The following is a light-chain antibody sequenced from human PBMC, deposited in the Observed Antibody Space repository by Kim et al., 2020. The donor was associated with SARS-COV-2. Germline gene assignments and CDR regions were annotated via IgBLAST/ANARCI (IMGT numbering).Light chain of an antibody. CDR3: QQRTDWPLT. CDR1: QSVSSY. CDR2: DAS. J-gene: IGKJ4*01. Sequence: PGERATLSCRASQSVSSYLAWYQQKPGQAPRLLIYDASNRATGIPARFSGSGSGTDFTLTINSLEPEDFAVYYCQQRTDWPLTFGGGTKVEIK. V-gene: IGKV3-11*01.